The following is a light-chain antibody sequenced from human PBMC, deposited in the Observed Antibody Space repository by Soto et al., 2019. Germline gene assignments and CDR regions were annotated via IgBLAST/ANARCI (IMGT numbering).Light chain of an antibody. CDR1: QSVSSY. J-gene: IGKJ1*01. V-gene: IGKV3-11*01. CDR3: QQRSNWPPWT. CDR2: DAS. Sequence: IVLTQSPATLSLSPGERATLSCRASQSVSSYLAWYQQKPGQAPRLLTYDASNRATGIPARFSGSGSGTDFTLTISSLEPEDFAVYYCQQRSNWPPWTFGQGTKVDIK.